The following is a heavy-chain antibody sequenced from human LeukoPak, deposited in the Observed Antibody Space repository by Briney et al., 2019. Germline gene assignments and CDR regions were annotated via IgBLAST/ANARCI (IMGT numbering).Heavy chain of an antibody. CDR1: GFTFSSYT. D-gene: IGHD3-10*01. Sequence: GGSLRLSCAASGFTFSSYTMNWVRQAPGKGLEWVSSISSSSSYIYYADSVKGRFTISRDNAKNTLYLQMNSLRAEDTAVYYCARGSSVITMVRGVRDAFDIWGQGTMVTVSS. CDR2: ISSSSSYI. V-gene: IGHV3-21*01. CDR3: ARGSSVITMVRGVRDAFDI. J-gene: IGHJ3*02.